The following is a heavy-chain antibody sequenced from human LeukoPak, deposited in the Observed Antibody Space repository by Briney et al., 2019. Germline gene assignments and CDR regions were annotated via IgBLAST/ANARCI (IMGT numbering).Heavy chain of an antibody. CDR3: ARDPYSGSYGDSYYYYMDV. CDR1: GFTFSGYN. J-gene: IGHJ6*03. CDR2: ITSTGTYT. D-gene: IGHD1-26*01. Sequence: GGSLRLSCAASGFTFSGYNMNWVRQAPGKGLEWGSSITSTGTYTFYADSVKGRFTISRDNAKNSLYLQMNSLRAEDTAIYYCARDPYSGSYGDSYYYYMDVWGKGTTVTISS. V-gene: IGHV3-21*01.